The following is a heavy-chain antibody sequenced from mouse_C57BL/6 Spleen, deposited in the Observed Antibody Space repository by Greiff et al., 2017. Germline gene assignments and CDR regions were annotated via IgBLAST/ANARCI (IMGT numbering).Heavy chain of an antibody. CDR2: IRNKANGYTT. V-gene: IGHV7-3*01. CDR3: ARSLYDGYFDY. CDR1: GFTFTDYY. Sequence: EVQLVESGGGLVQPGGSLSISCAASGFTFTDYYMSWVRQPPGKALEWLGFIRNKANGYTTAYSASVKGRFTISRDNSQSILYLQMNALRAEDSATYYCARSLYDGYFDYWGPGTTLTVSS. D-gene: IGHD2-3*01. J-gene: IGHJ2*01.